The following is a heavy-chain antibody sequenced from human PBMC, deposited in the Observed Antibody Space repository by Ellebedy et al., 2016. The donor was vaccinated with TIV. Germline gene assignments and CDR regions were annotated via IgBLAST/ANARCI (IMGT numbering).Heavy chain of an antibody. V-gene: IGHV1-24*01. CDR1: GYTLTRLS. CDR3: AIEQGYSYGYVH. J-gene: IGHJ4*02. CDR2: SDPEDGKI. Sequence: AASVKVSYKVSGYTLTRLSMHWVRQAPGKGLEWMGGSDPEDGKIVYAQKFQGRVTMTADTSADTAYIELRSLRSEDTAVYYCAIEQGYSYGYVHWGQGTLVTVSS. D-gene: IGHD5-18*01.